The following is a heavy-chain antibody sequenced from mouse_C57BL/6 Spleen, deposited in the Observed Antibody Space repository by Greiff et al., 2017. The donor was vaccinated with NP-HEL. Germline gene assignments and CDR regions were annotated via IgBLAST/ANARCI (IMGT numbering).Heavy chain of an antibody. D-gene: IGHD1-1*01. Sequence: VATIRDGGSYTYYPDNVKGRFTISRDNAKNNLYLQMSHLKSEDTAMYYCARAYGSSYGKVWAYWGQGTLVTVSA. J-gene: IGHJ3*01. CDR3: ARAYGSSYGKVWAY. CDR2: IRDGGSYT. V-gene: IGHV5-4*01.